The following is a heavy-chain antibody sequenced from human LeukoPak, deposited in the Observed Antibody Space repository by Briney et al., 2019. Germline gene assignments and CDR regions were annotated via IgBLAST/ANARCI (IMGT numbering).Heavy chain of an antibody. CDR1: GYTFTSYY. CDR2: INPSGGST. V-gene: IGHV1-46*01. Sequence: ASLKVSCTASGYTFTSYYMHWVRQAPGQGLEWMGIINPSGGSTSYAQKFQGRVTMTRDMSTSTVYMELSSLRSGDTAVYYCARKRPRIWGQGTMVTVSS. J-gene: IGHJ3*02. CDR3: ARKRPRI.